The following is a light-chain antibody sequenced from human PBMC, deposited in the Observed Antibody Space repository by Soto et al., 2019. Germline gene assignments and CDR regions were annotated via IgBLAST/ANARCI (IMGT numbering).Light chain of an antibody. CDR1: SSNIGAGYD. Sequence: QSVLTQPPSVSGAPGQRVTISCTGSSSNIGAGYDVHWYQQLPGTAPKLLIYGNSNRPSGVPDRFSGSKSGTSVSLAITGLQAEDEADYYCQSYDSSLSGRDVVFGGGTKVTVL. V-gene: IGLV1-40*01. CDR3: QSYDSSLSGRDVV. J-gene: IGLJ2*01. CDR2: GNS.